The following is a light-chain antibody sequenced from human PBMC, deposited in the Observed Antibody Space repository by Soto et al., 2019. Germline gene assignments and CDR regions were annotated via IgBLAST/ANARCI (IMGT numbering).Light chain of an antibody. V-gene: IGLV2-14*01. CDR1: NSDVGGYNY. CDR2: EVS. CDR3: SSYTSGSPYV. Sequence: QAVLTQPASVSGSPGQSITISCTGTNSDVGGYNYVSWYQQHAGKAPKLMIYEVSNRPSGVSNRFSGSKSGNTASLTISGLQAADEADYYCSSYTSGSPYVFGTGTKLTVL. J-gene: IGLJ1*01.